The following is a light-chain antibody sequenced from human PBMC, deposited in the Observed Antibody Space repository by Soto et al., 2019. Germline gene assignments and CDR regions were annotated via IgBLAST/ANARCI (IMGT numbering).Light chain of an antibody. CDR3: QQYNSYSYT. Sequence: IRMTQSPSSFSSSTGDRFTITCLSSQSISSWLAWYQQKPGKAPKLLIYGASSLESGVPSRFSGSGSGTEFTLTISSLQPDDFATYYCQQYNSYSYTFGQGTKVDIK. CDR1: QSISSW. V-gene: IGKV1-5*01. CDR2: GAS. J-gene: IGKJ2*01.